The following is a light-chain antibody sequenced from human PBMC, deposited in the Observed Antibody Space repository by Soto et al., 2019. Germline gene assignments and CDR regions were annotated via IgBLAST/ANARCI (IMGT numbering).Light chain of an antibody. CDR3: QQRRTWPPYT. CDR2: DAS. V-gene: IGKV3-11*01. CDR1: QSVSSY. J-gene: IGKJ2*01. Sequence: EIVLTQSPATLSFSPGERATLSCRASQSVSSYLAWYQQKPGQAPRLLIYDASNRATGIPARFSGSGSGTAFTLTISRLEPEDFAVYYCQQRRTWPPYTFGQGTKLAI.